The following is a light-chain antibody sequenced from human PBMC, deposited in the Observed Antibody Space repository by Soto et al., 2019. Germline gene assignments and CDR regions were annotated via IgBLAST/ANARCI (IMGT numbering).Light chain of an antibody. CDR1: QSVSSSY. J-gene: IGKJ2*02. V-gene: IGKV3-20*01. Sequence: EIVLTQSPGTLSLSPGERATLSCRASQSVSSSYLAWYQQKPGQAPRLLMSDASTRATGIPDRFSGSGSGTDFTLTINRLEPEDFAVYYCQQYGRSPRTFGQGTKLEI. CDR2: DAS. CDR3: QQYGRSPRT.